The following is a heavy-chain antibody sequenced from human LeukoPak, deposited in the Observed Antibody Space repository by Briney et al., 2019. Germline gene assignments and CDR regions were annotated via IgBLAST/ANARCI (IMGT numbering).Heavy chain of an antibody. Sequence: SETLSLTCAVYGGSFSGYYWSWIRQPPGKGLEWIGEINHSGSTNYNPSLKSRVTISVDTSKNQFSLKLSSVTAADTAVYYCARVGDFWSGYRSLTYWGQGTLVTVSS. CDR1: GGSFSGYY. V-gene: IGHV4-34*01. CDR2: INHSGST. CDR3: ARVGDFWSGYRSLTY. J-gene: IGHJ4*02. D-gene: IGHD3-3*01.